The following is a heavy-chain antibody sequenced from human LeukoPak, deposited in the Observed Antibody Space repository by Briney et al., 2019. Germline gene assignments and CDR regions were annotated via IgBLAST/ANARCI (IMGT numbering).Heavy chain of an antibody. D-gene: IGHD1-1*01. Sequence: ASVKVSCKASCYTFTSYGISWVRQAPGQGLEWMGWISTYNGKTNYAHKLQGRVTMTTDASTTTAYMELRSLRSDDTAVYYCARERAGTTVDYWGQGTLVTVSS. CDR3: ARERAGTTVDY. V-gene: IGHV1-18*01. J-gene: IGHJ4*02. CDR2: ISTYNGKT. CDR1: CYTFTSYG.